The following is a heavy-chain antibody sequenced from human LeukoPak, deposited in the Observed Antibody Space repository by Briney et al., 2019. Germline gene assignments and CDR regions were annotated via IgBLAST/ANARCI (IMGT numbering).Heavy chain of an antibody. V-gene: IGHV4-34*01. J-gene: IGHJ4*02. CDR2: INHSGST. CDR3: SSGYSYAFDY. CDR1: GGSFSGYY. D-gene: IGHD5-18*01. Sequence: SETLSLTCAVYGGSFSGYYWSWIRQPPGEGLEWIGEINHSGSTNYNPSLKSRVTISVDTSKNQFSLKLSSVTAADTAVYYCSSGYSYAFDYWGQGTLVTVSS.